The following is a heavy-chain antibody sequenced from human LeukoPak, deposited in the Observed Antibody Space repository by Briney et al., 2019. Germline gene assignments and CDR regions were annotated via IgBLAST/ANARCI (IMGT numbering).Heavy chain of an antibody. V-gene: IGHV4-4*07. J-gene: IGHJ6*03. CDR1: GASISTYY. D-gene: IGHD4-11*01. Sequence: SETLSLTFTVSGASISTYYWSWIRQPAGKGLEWIGRIYSSGSTNYNPSLKSRVTMSVDTSKNQFSLKLRSVTAADTAVYYCATYDYSNYYMDVWGKGTTVTVSS. CDR2: IYSSGST. CDR3: ATYDYSNYYMDV.